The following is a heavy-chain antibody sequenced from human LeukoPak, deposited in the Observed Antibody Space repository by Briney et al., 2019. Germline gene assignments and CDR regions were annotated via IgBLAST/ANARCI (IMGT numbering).Heavy chain of an antibody. CDR3: AKHYMGSYDNRGLDY. Sequence: SETLSLTCTVSGGSISSYYWGWIRQPPGKGLEWIGSIYYSGYTYYNASVESRVTISVDTSKNQFSLKLSSVTAADTAVYYCAKHYMGSYDNRGLDYWGQGTLVTVSS. D-gene: IGHD3-10*01. CDR1: GGSISSYY. J-gene: IGHJ4*02. V-gene: IGHV4-39*01. CDR2: IYYSGYT.